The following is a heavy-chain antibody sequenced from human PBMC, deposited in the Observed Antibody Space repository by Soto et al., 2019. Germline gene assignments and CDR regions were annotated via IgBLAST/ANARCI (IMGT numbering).Heavy chain of an antibody. Sequence: SETLSLTCTVSGGSISSYYWSWIRQPPGKGLEWISYIYYSGSTNYNAYLKSRLIITVDTSKNQYTLKLSSVTAADTAVYYGARAQHRGYQLLYSPLFFDPWGQGTLVTVSS. V-gene: IGHV4-59*01. CDR2: IYYSGST. D-gene: IGHD2-2*02. CDR3: ARAQHRGYQLLYSPLFFDP. CDR1: GGSISSYY. J-gene: IGHJ5*02.